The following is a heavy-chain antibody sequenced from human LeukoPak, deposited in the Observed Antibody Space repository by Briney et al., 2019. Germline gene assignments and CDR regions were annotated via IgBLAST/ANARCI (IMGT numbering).Heavy chain of an antibody. D-gene: IGHD3-9*01. J-gene: IGHJ4*02. CDR2: ISYDGSNK. V-gene: IGHV3-30*04. CDR3: AKSGYFDWLDY. Sequence: GGSLRLSCAASGFTFSSYAMHWVRQAPGKGLEWVAVISYDGSNKYYADSVKGRFTISRDNSKNTLYLQMNSLRAEDTAVYYCAKSGYFDWLDYWGQGTLVTVSS. CDR1: GFTFSSYA.